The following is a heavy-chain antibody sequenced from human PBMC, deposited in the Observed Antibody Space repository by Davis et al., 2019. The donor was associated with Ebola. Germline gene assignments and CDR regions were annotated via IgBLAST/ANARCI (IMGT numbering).Heavy chain of an antibody. CDR3: ARGPDYYFHNMDV. CDR1: GFTFSTFS. V-gene: IGHV3-21*01. D-gene: IGHD3-10*01. Sequence: GESLKISCAASGFTFSTFSMNWVRQAPGKGLEWVSCISSGGDYKYHADSVTGRFTFSRDDAKNSRYLQMNSLRAEDTGVYYCARGPDYYFHNMDVWGKGTTVTVSS. CDR2: ISSGGDYK. J-gene: IGHJ6*04.